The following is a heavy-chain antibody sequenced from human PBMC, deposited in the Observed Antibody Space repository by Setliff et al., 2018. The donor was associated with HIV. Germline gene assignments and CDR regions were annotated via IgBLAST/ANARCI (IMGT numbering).Heavy chain of an antibody. CDR2: IYHSGRT. D-gene: IGHD3-9*01. V-gene: IGHV4-38-2*02. CDR1: GYSISSGYY. CDR3: AKDPYDRWSLLYYGLNV. J-gene: IGHJ6*02. Sequence: SETLSLTCAVSGYSISSGYYWGWIRQPPGKGLEWIGSIYHSGRTSYNPSLKSRVTISAATSKSQFSLKLNSLTTADTAVYYCAKDPYDRWSLLYYGLNVWGQGTTVTVSS.